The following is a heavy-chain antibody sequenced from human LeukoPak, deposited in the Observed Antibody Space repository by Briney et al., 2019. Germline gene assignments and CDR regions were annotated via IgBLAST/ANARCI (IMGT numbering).Heavy chain of an antibody. CDR2: IKQDGSEK. Sequence: PGGSLRLSCAASGFTFSSYWMSWVRQAPGKGLEWVANIKQDGSEKYYVDSVKGRFTISRDNAKNSLYLQMNSLRAEDTAVYYCARDQRDIVVVPAAFYYYYYMDVWGKGTTVTVSS. CDR1: GFTFSSYW. CDR3: ARDQRDIVVVPAAFYYYYYMDV. J-gene: IGHJ6*03. D-gene: IGHD2-2*01. V-gene: IGHV3-7*01.